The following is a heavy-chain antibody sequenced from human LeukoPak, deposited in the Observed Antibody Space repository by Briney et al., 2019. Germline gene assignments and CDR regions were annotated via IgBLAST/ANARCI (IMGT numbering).Heavy chain of an antibody. D-gene: IGHD6-19*01. CDR3: AREHRWLSQTSPGDS. CDR1: GGSIKSSDYY. V-gene: IGHV4-39*07. Sequence: SETLSLTCSVSGGSIKSSDYYWRWIRQPPGKGLEWVGTIYYNEATQYNPSLKSRVTISVDTSKNQFSLRLSSVTAADTAVYYCAREHRWLSQTSPGDSWGQGILVTVSS. CDR2: IYYNEAT. J-gene: IGHJ4*02.